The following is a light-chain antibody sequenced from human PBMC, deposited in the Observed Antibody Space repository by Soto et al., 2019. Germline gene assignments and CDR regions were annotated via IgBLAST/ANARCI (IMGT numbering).Light chain of an antibody. Sequence: DSQMTQSPSSLSASVGDIVTITFRASHHISTYLNWYQHKPGKAPKLLIYGASRLQSGVPSRFSGSGSGTDFTLTISGLQPEDFAIYYCQQSFSTLTFGQGTRLEI. J-gene: IGKJ5*01. CDR3: QQSFSTLT. CDR2: GAS. V-gene: IGKV1-39*01. CDR1: HHISTY.